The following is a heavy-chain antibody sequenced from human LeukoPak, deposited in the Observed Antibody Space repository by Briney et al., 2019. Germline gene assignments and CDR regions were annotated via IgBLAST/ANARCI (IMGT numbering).Heavy chain of an antibody. CDR2: IFGADTT. V-gene: IGHV3-53*01. Sequence: GGSLRLSCAASGFTLSGDYMSWVRQAPGQGLEWVSVIFGADTTYYADSVKGRFTISRDNSKNTLYLQMNSLRAEDTAVYYCARAIQFGGYFDYWGQGTLVNGSP. CDR1: GFTLSGDY. J-gene: IGHJ4*02. CDR3: ARAIQFGGYFDY. D-gene: IGHD2-15*01.